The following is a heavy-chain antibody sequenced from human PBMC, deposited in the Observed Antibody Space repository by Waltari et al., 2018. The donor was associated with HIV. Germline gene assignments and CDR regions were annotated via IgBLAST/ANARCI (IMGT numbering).Heavy chain of an antibody. D-gene: IGHD2-2*02. CDR3: ARVLVVVPAAIPHWFDP. J-gene: IGHJ5*02. CDR1: GYSISSGYS. CDR2: IYHSGST. V-gene: IGHV4-38-2*02. Sequence: QVQLQESGPGLVKPSETLSLTCTVSGYSISSGYSWGWIRPPPGKGLEWIGSIYHSGSTYYNPSLKSRVTISVDTSKNQFSLKLSSVTAADTAVYYCARVLVVVPAAIPHWFDPWGQGTLVTVSS.